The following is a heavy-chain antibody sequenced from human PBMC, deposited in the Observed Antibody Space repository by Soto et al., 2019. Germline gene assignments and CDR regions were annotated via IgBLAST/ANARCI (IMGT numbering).Heavy chain of an antibody. CDR1: GFTVSSNY. CDR2: IYSGGST. CDR3: ARVSRSGGSCYSCYYYYYMDV. Sequence: HPGGSLRLSCAASGFTVSSNYMSWVRQAPGKGLEWVSVIYSGGSTYYADSVKGRFTISRHNSKNTLYLQMNSLRAEDTAVYYCARVSRSGGSCYSCYYYYYMDVWGKGTTVTVSS. V-gene: IGHV3-53*04. D-gene: IGHD2-15*01. J-gene: IGHJ6*03.